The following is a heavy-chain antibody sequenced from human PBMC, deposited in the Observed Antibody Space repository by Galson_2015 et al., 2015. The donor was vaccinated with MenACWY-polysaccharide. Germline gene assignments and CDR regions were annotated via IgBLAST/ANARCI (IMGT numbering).Heavy chain of an antibody. CDR1: GFTFSSYA. J-gene: IGHJ2*01. CDR2: ISYNGNNI. V-gene: IGHV3-30-3*01. Sequence: SLRLSCAASGFTFSSYAMHWVRQAPGKGLEWVAVISYNGNNIYYADSEEGRFTISRGNFKSTLYLQMSSLRPEDTGVYYCARAIAVAGQRRDFDLWGRGTLVTVSS. CDR3: ARAIAVAGQRRDFDL. D-gene: IGHD6-19*01.